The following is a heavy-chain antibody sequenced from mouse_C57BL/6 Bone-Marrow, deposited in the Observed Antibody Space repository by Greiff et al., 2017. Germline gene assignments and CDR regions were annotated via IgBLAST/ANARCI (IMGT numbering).Heavy chain of an antibody. V-gene: IGHV1-54*01. CDR1: GYAFTNYL. Sequence: QVQLQQSGAELVRPGTSVKVSCKASGYAFTNYLIEWVKQRPGQGLEWIGVINPGSGGTNYNEKFKGKATLTAYKSSSTAYLQLSGLTSGESAVYFCARRWAYWGQGTLVTVSA. J-gene: IGHJ3*01. D-gene: IGHD1-1*02. CDR3: ARRWAY. CDR2: INPGSGGT.